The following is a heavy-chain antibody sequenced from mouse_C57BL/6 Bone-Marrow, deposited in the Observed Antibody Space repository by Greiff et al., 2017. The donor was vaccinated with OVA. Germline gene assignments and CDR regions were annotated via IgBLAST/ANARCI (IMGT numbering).Heavy chain of an antibody. CDR1: GFNIKDYY. CDR2: IDPEDGDT. D-gene: IGHD1-1*01. Sequence: EVQLQQSGAELVRPGASVKLSCTASGFNIKDYYMHWVKQRPDQGLEWIGRIDPEDGDTEYAPKFQGKATMTAATSSNTAYLQHSSQTSEDTAVDYCTPGVVAPYYWGQGTSVTVSS. CDR3: TPGVVAPYY. V-gene: IGHV14-1*01. J-gene: IGHJ4*01.